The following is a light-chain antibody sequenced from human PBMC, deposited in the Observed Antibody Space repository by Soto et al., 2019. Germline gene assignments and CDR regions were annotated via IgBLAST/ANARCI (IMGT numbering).Light chain of an antibody. CDR3: QQYDTLTWT. Sequence: DIQMTQSPSSLSASVGDRVTITCQASQDISNYLSWYQQKPGKAPKLLIYDASNLETGVPSRFSGSGSGTDFTFTISSLQPEDIATYYCQQYDTLTWTLGQGTKVEIK. CDR1: QDISNY. V-gene: IGKV1-33*01. CDR2: DAS. J-gene: IGKJ1*01.